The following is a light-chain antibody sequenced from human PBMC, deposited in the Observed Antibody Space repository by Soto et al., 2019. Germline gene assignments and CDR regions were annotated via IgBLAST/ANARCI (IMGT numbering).Light chain of an antibody. CDR2: EGS. CDR1: SSDVGSYNL. J-gene: IGLJ2*01. Sequence: QSALTQPASVSGSPGQSITISCTGTSSDVGSYNLVSWYQQPPGKAPKLMIYEGSKRPSGVSNRFSGSKSGYTASLTISGLQAEDEADYYFCSYAVGGTLLFGGGTKLTVL. CDR3: CSYAVGGTLL. V-gene: IGLV2-23*01.